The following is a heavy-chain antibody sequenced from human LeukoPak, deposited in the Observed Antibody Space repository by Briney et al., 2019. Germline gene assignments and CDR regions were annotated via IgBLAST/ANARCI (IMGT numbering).Heavy chain of an antibody. CDR3: ARDEQIGDFWSGYYTGLGGNNWFDP. J-gene: IGHJ5*02. CDR2: ISWNSGSI. Sequence: PGRSLRLSCAASGFTFDDYAMHWVRQAPGKGLEWVSGISWNSGSIGYADSVKGRFTISRDNSKNTLYLQMNSLRAEDTAVYYCARDEQIGDFWSGYYTGLGGNNWFDPWGQGTLVTVSS. D-gene: IGHD3-3*01. CDR1: GFTFDDYA. V-gene: IGHV3-9*01.